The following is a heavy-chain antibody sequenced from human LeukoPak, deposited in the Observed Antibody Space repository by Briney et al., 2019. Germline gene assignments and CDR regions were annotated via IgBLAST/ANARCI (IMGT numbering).Heavy chain of an antibody. Sequence: SETLSLTCTVSGGSISSGSYYWSWIRQPAGKGLEWIGRIYTSGSTNYNPSLKSRVTISVDTSKNQFSLKLSSVTAADTAVYYCARAPTISGYYENWFDPWGQGTLVTASS. V-gene: IGHV4-61*02. D-gene: IGHD3-22*01. CDR1: GGSISSGSYY. CDR3: ARAPTISGYYENWFDP. CDR2: IYTSGST. J-gene: IGHJ5*02.